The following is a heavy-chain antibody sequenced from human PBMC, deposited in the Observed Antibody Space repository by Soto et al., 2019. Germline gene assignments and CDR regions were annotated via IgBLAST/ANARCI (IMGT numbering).Heavy chain of an antibody. J-gene: IGHJ4*02. CDR1: GFTFSTYK. CDR2: ITTNGVGT. V-gene: IGHV3-64*01. CDR3: AKRSSSSTFDY. Sequence: GGSLRLSCAASGFTFSTYKMHWVRQAPGKGLEFLAVITTNGVGTGYASSVKGRFTISRDNSKNTLYLQMNSLRAEDTAVYYCAKRSSSSTFDYWGQGTLVTVSS. D-gene: IGHD6-6*01.